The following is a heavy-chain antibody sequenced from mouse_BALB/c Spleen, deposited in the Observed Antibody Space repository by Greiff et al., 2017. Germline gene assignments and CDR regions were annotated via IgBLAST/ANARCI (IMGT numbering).Heavy chain of an antibody. CDR1: GYTFTDYA. D-gene: IGHD2-4*01. CDR2: ISTYYGDA. J-gene: IGHJ3*01. Sequence: VQLQQSGAELVRPGVSVKISCKGSGYTFTDYAMHWVKQSHAKSLEWIGVISTYYGDASYNQKFKGKATMTVDKSSSTAYMELARLTSKDSAIYYCARLDDSLRGFAYWGQGTLVTVSA. CDR3: ARLDDSLRGFAY. V-gene: IGHV1S137*01.